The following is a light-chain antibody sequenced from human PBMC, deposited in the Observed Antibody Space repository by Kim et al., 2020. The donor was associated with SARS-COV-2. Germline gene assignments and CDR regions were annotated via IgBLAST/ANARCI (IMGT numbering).Light chain of an antibody. Sequence: VALGQTVRITCQGDSLRSYYATWYQQLPGQAPVLVMYGKDNRPSGVPERFSGSSSGSTASLTITGAQAEDEADYYCKSRDSSGVWVFGGGTQLTVL. CDR2: GKD. J-gene: IGLJ3*02. CDR3: KSRDSSGVWV. CDR1: SLRSYY. V-gene: IGLV3-19*01.